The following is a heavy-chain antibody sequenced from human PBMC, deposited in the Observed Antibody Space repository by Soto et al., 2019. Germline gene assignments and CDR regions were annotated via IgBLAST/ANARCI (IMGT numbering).Heavy chain of an antibody. CDR3: TSDREYNWNTNWFGP. J-gene: IGHJ5*02. D-gene: IGHD1-20*01. V-gene: IGHV3-49*02. CDR2: IRSNAYGGTT. Sequence: GESLTLSCASSGSTFRMAWLSWVRRAPEKGLEWVGFIRSNAYGGTTEYAASVKGRFTISRDDSKSIAYLHMNSLKTEDTAVYYCTSDREYNWNTNWFGPWGQATLVTVSS. CDR1: GSTFRMAW.